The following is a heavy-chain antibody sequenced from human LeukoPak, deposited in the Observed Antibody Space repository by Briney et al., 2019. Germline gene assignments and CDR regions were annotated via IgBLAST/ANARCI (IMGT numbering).Heavy chain of an antibody. D-gene: IGHD5-12*01. CDR1: GGSLSPHY. J-gene: IGHJ4*02. CDR3: ARVPLWWLTPFDF. V-gene: IGHV4-34*01. Sequence: PSETLSLTCAVSGGSLSPHYWSWIRRPLGKGLEWIGEINNRGTTNYSPSRRGRATISVGTSKNQFSLRLTSVTAADTAIYYCARVPLWWLTPFDFWGQGTLATVSS. CDR2: INNRGTT.